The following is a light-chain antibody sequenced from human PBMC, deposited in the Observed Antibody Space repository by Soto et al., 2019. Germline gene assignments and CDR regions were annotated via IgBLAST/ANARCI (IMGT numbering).Light chain of an antibody. CDR2: GAS. J-gene: IGKJ1*01. CDR1: QSVNGN. Sequence: EIVMTQSPATLSVSPGERATLSCRASQSVNGNLAWYQQKPGQAPRLLIYGASTRATGIPARFSGSGSGTEFTLTINSLQSEDFAVYYCQQYNNWPPAFGQGTKVEIK. V-gene: IGKV3-15*01. CDR3: QQYNNWPPA.